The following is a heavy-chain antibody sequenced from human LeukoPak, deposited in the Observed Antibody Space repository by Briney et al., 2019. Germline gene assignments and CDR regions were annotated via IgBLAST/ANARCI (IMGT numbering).Heavy chain of an antibody. CDR1: GFSFSFYA. Sequence: GGSLRLSCAASGFSFSFYAMSWVRQAPGKGLEWVSGISFSGGSTYYADSVKGRFTISRDNSKNTLFLQMNSLRVEDTAVYYCARDRGYSTFDYWGQGTLVTVSS. CDR2: ISFSGGST. J-gene: IGHJ4*02. V-gene: IGHV3-23*01. CDR3: ARDRGYSTFDY. D-gene: IGHD4-23*01.